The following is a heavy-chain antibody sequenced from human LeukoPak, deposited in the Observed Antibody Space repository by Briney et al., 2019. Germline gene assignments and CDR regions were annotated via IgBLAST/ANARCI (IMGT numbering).Heavy chain of an antibody. Sequence: PSETLSLTCTVSGGSISSYYWSWIRQPPGKGLEWIGYIYYSGSTNYNPSLKSRVTISVDTSKNQFSLKLSSVTAADTAVYYCASAPYYYDSSGPFDYWGQGTLVTVSS. CDR3: ASAPYYYDSSGPFDY. V-gene: IGHV4-59*12. D-gene: IGHD3-22*01. CDR2: IYYSGST. CDR1: GGSISSYY. J-gene: IGHJ4*02.